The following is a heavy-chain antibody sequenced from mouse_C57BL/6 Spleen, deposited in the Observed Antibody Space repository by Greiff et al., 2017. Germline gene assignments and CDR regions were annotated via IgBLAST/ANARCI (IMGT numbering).Heavy chain of an antibody. CDR3: FITTATMITSPYYFDY. CDR2: IDPSDSYT. D-gene: IGHD1-2*01. CDR1: GYTFTSYW. J-gene: IGHJ2*01. V-gene: IGHV1-69*01. Sequence: QVQLQQPGAELVMPGASVKLSCKASGYTFTSYWMHWVTPRPGQGLEWIGVIDPSDSYTNSTQKFKGKSTLTVDKSSSTAYMQLRSLTSEDSSVYYCFITTATMITSPYYFDYWGQGTTLTVSA.